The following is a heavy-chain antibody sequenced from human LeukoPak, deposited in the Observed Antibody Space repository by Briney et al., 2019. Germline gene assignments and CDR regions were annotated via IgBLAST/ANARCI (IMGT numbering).Heavy chain of an antibody. V-gene: IGHV4-4*07. CDR1: GNSISSSS. Sequence: SETLSLTCSVSGNSISSSSWAWIRQPAGGGLEWIGRYYISGSTKCNPSLESRVTMSIETSKNQFSLKLTPVTAADTAVYYCAAWVENWFDPWGLGTLVTVSS. CDR3: AAWVENWFDP. CDR2: YYISGST. D-gene: IGHD2-15*01. J-gene: IGHJ5*02.